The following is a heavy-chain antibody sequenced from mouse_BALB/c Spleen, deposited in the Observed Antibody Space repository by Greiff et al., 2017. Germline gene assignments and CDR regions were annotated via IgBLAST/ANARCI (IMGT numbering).Heavy chain of an antibody. V-gene: IGHV7-3*02. Sequence: EVKLMESGGGLVQPGGSLRLSCATSGFTFTDYYMSWVRQPPGKALEWLGFIRNKANGYTTEYSASVKGRFTISRDNSQSILYLQMNTLRAEDSATYYCARAQFITTVVDYFDYWGQGTTLTVSS. J-gene: IGHJ2*01. CDR2: IRNKANGYTT. CDR3: ARAQFITTVVDYFDY. D-gene: IGHD1-1*01. CDR1: GFTFTDYY.